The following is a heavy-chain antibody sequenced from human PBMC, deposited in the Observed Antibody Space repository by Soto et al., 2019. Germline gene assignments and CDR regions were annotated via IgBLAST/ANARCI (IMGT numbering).Heavy chain of an antibody. CDR3: ARDPLSSFAMDV. CDR2: IIPTFGRT. CDR1: GDTFSSYA. Sequence: SVKVSCKASGDTFSSYAISWVRQAPGKGLEWTGKIIPTFGRTNYAQKFQGGLTISADDSTSTAYMELSSLLSEDTAVYYCARDPLSSFAMDVWGQGTTVTVSS. J-gene: IGHJ6*02. D-gene: IGHD3-10*02. V-gene: IGHV1-69*13.